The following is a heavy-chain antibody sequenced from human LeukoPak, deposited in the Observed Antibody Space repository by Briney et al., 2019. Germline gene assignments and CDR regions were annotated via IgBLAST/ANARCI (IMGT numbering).Heavy chain of an antibody. CDR3: ASVVATIESSLHQPFDY. V-gene: IGHV3-21*01. CDR1: GFTFSSYS. D-gene: IGHD5-12*01. CDR2: ISSSSSYI. J-gene: IGHJ4*02. Sequence: GGSLRLSCAASGFTFSSYSMNWVRQAPGKGLEWVSSISSSSSYIYYADSVKGRFTISRDNAKNSLYLQMNSLRAEDTAVYYCASVVATIESSLHQPFDYWGQGTLVTVSS.